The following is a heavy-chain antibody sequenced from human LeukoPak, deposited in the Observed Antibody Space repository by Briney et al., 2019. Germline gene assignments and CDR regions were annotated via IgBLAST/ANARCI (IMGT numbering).Heavy chain of an antibody. J-gene: IGHJ4*02. D-gene: IGHD3-3*01. Sequence: SETLSPTCTVSGGSISSGGYYWSWIRQHPGKGLEWIGYIYYSGSTYYNPSLKSRVTISVDTSKNQFSLKLTSVTAADTAVYFCARAGGFFSPFGYWGQGTLVTVSS. CDR2: IYYSGST. V-gene: IGHV4-31*03. CDR3: ARAGGFFSPFGY. CDR1: GGSISSGGYY.